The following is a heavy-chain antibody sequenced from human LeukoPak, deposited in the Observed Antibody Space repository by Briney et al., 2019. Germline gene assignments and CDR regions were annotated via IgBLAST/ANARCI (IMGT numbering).Heavy chain of an antibody. D-gene: IGHD3-22*01. CDR3: ATDFYDST. CDR2: IRSNSDGGTI. Sequence: PGRSLRLSCATSGFTFSNAWMNWVRKAPGKGLEWVGRIRSNSDGGTIDYAAPVKGRFTLSRDDSKTTLYLQMNSLQTEDTAVYYCATDFYDSTWGQGTLVTVSS. J-gene: IGHJ5*02. CDR1: GFTFSNAW. V-gene: IGHV3-15*07.